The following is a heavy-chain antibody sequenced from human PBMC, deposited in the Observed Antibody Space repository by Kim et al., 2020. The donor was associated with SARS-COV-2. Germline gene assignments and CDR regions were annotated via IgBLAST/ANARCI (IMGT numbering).Heavy chain of an antibody. CDR3: ARAPPQTAFDI. V-gene: IGHV3-48*02. J-gene: IGHJ3*02. Sequence: YSAASGNGRFTITRDNAKNSLYLLMNSLGDEEAAVYYCARAPPQTAFDIWGQGTMVTVSS.